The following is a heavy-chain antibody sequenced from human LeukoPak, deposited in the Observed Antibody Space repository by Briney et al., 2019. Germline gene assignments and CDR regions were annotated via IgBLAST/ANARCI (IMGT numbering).Heavy chain of an antibody. D-gene: IGHD1-26*01. V-gene: IGHV3-21*01. CDR2: ISSSSSYI. Sequence: GGSLRLSCAASGFTFSSYTMNWVRQAPGKGLEWVSSISSSSSYIYYADSVKGRFTISRDNAKNSLYLQMNSLRAEDTAVYYCARDHGGSYYFFDYWGQGTLVTVSS. J-gene: IGHJ4*02. CDR3: ARDHGGSYYFFDY. CDR1: GFTFSSYT.